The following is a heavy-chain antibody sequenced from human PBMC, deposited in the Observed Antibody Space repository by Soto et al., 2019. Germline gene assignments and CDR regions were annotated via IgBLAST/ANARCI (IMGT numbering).Heavy chain of an antibody. CDR3: ARTIAAAGGRRYFDL. Sequence: QVQLVESGGGLVKPGGSLRLSCAASGFTFSDYYMSWIRQAPGKGLEWVSYISSSSSYTNYADSVKGRFTISRDNAKNSPYLQMTSLRDEDTAVYHCARTIAAAGGRRYFDLWGRGTLVTVSS. CDR1: GFTFSDYY. CDR2: ISSSSSYT. V-gene: IGHV3-11*05. D-gene: IGHD6-13*01. J-gene: IGHJ2*01.